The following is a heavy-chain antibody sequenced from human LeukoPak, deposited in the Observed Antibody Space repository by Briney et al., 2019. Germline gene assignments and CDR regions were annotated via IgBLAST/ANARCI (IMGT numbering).Heavy chain of an antibody. CDR1: GGSISSYY. CDR2: IYYSGST. V-gene: IGHV4-59*08. Sequence: SETLSLTCTVSGGSISSYYWSWIRQPPGKGLEWIGYIYYSGSTNYNPSLESRVTISVDTSKNQFSLKLSSVTAADTAVYYCARSNYNYDYWGQGTLVTVSS. D-gene: IGHD5-24*01. CDR3: ARSNYNYDY. J-gene: IGHJ4*02.